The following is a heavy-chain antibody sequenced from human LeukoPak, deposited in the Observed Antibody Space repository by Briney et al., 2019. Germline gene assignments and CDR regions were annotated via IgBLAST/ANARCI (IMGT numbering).Heavy chain of an antibody. CDR2: ISYDGSSK. CDR3: ATSKCSRRDGDCYSGYFDY. D-gene: IGHD2-21*02. V-gene: IGHV3-30*04. CDR1: RFTFSSHA. J-gene: IGHJ4*02. Sequence: GGSLRLSCAASRFTFSSHAMHWVRQAPGRGLEWVAVISYDGSSKYYADSVKGRFTISRDNSKNTLYLQMNSLRAEDTAVYYCATSKCSRRDGDCYSGYFDYWGQGTLVTVSS.